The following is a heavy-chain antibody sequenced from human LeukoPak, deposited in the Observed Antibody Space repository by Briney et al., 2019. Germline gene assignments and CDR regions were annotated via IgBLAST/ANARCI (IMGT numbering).Heavy chain of an antibody. CDR1: GYPFSTWE. CDR3: ARGPRNDP. J-gene: IGHJ5*02. CDR2: VHPDSGNT. D-gene: IGHD1-14*01. Sequence: GASVKVSCKTSGYPFSTWEINWVRQAAGQGLEWLGWVHPDSGNTVYAQKFRGRVTMSRDTSTSTAYMELSGLRLDDTAVYFCARGPRNDPWGQGTLVTVSS. V-gene: IGHV1-8*01.